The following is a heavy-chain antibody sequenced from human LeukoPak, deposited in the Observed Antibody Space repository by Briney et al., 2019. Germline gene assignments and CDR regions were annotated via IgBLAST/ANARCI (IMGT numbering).Heavy chain of an antibody. CDR2: IYYSGST. D-gene: IGHD3-3*01. Sequence: SETLSLTCTVSGGSISSYYWSWIRQPPGKGLEWIGYIYYSGSTNYNPSLKSRVTISVDTSKNQFSLKLSSVTAADTAVYYCARHYYDFWSGYHWFDPRGQGTLVTVSS. CDR3: ARHYYDFWSGYHWFDP. J-gene: IGHJ5*02. V-gene: IGHV4-59*08. CDR1: GGSISSYY.